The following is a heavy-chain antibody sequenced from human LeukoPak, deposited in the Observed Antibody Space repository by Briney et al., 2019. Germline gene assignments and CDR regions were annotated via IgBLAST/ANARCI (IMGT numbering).Heavy chain of an antibody. Sequence: SVKVSCKASGGTFSSYAISWVRQAPGQGLEWMGGIIPIFGTANYAQKFQGRVTITTDESTSTAYMELSSLRSEDTAVYYCARDRTPRNAFDIWGQGTMVTVSS. CDR1: GGTFSSYA. CDR3: ARDRTPRNAFDI. CDR2: IIPIFGTA. J-gene: IGHJ3*02. V-gene: IGHV1-69*05.